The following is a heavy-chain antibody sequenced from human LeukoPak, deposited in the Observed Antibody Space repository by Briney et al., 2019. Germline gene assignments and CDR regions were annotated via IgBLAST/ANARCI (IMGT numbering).Heavy chain of an antibody. CDR1: GFTVSSNY. CDR2: IYSGGST. CDR3: ARDQVVTIFGVVISGMDV. J-gene: IGHJ6*02. V-gene: IGHV3-53*01. Sequence: GGSLRLSCAASGFTVSSNYMSWVRQAPGKGLEWVSVIYSGGSTCYADSVKGRFTISRDNSKNTLYLQMNSLRAEDTAVYYCARDQVVTIFGVVISGMDVWGQGTTVTVSS. D-gene: IGHD3-3*01.